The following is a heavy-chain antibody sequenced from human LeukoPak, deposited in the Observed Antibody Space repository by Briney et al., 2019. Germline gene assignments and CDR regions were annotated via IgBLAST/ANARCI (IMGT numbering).Heavy chain of an antibody. CDR3: ARDSRDGYNPLDY. CDR1: GLTFSGYA. V-gene: IGHV3-23*01. CDR2: ISGSGGYT. D-gene: IGHD5-24*01. J-gene: IGHJ4*02. Sequence: GGSLRLSCAASGLTFSGYAMSWVRQAPGKGLEWVSAISGSGGYTYYADSVKGRSTISRDNSKNTLYLQMNSLRAEDTAVYYCARDSRDGYNPLDYWGQGTLVTVSS.